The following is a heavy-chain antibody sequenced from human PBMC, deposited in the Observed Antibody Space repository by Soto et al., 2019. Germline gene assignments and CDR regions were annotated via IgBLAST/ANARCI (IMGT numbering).Heavy chain of an antibody. Sequence: ASRKVSCKDSGYTFTSYGISWVRQAPVQGLEWMGWISAYNGNTNYAQKLQGRVTMTTDTSTSTAYMELRSLRSDDTAVYYCAREDYGDYAFDGMDVWGEGTTVPVSS. CDR3: AREDYGDYAFDGMDV. CDR2: ISAYNGNT. D-gene: IGHD4-17*01. V-gene: IGHV1-18*04. J-gene: IGHJ6*04. CDR1: GYTFTSYG.